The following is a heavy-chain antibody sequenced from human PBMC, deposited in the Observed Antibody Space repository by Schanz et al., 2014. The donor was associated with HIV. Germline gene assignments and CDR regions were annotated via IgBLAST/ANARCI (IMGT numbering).Heavy chain of an antibody. CDR1: GYSFTNFD. CDR2: ISAHNGDT. D-gene: IGHD5-12*01. V-gene: IGHV1-18*01. CDR3: ARGAAEMATMTPWRY. J-gene: IGHJ4*02. Sequence: VQLVQSRGEVKKPGASVKVSCKASGYSFTNFDVSWVRQAPGQGLEWMGWISAHNGDTNYAQKLQGRVTMTTDTSTSTAYMDLRSLRSDDTAVYYCARGAAEMATMTPWRYWGQGTLVTVSS.